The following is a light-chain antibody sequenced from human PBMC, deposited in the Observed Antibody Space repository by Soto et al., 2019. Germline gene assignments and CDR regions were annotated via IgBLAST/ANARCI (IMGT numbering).Light chain of an antibody. J-gene: IGKJ2*03. CDR3: QQRGTWLGYS. V-gene: IGKV3-11*01. CDR2: DAS. CDR1: QSLGSL. Sequence: EIVLTQSPATLSLSPGERATLSCRASQSLGSLLAWYQQKPGQAPRLLIYDASDRATGIPARFSGSGSGTDFTLTISSLEPEDFAVYYCQQRGTWLGYSFGRGTKLDI.